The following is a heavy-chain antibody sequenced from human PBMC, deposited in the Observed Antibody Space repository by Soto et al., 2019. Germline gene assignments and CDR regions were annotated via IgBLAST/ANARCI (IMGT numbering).Heavy chain of an antibody. Sequence: PGGSLRLSCAASGFTFSSYGMHWVRQAPGKGLEWVAVISYDGSNKYYADSVKGRFTISRDNSKNTLYLQMNSLRAEDTAVYYCASSRKDIVVMVAATVPDAFDIWGQGTMVTVS. J-gene: IGHJ3*02. CDR2: ISYDGSNK. CDR3: ASSRKDIVVMVAATVPDAFDI. V-gene: IGHV3-30*03. D-gene: IGHD2-15*01. CDR1: GFTFSSYG.